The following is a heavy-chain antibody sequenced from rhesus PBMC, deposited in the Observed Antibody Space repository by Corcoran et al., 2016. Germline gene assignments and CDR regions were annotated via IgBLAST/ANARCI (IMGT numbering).Heavy chain of an antibody. J-gene: IGHJ4*01. CDR1: GASISSYW. Sequence: QVQLQESGPGLVKSSETLSLTCAFSGASISSYWRTWIRQPPGKGLEWIGEINGKGCSAAYNPSHKSRVTMSKDASKSQFSLKINSVTAADTDVYYCASEFVYWGQGVLVTVSS. V-gene: IGHV4-80*01. CDR3: ASEFVY. CDR2: INGKGCSA.